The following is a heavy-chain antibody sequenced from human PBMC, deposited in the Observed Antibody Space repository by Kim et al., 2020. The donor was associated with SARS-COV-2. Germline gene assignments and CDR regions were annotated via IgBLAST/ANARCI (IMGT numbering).Heavy chain of an antibody. D-gene: IGHD5-12*01. Sequence: GGSLRLSCAASGFTFSNAWMSWVRQAPGKGLEWVGRIKSKTDGGTTDYAAPVKGRFTISRDDSKNTLYLQMNSLKIEDTAVYFCSTDPQPGYSGYLFHYWGQGTLVTVSS. CDR2: IKSKTDGGTT. J-gene: IGHJ4*02. V-gene: IGHV3-15*01. CDR3: STDPQPGYSGYLFHY. CDR1: GFTFSNAW.